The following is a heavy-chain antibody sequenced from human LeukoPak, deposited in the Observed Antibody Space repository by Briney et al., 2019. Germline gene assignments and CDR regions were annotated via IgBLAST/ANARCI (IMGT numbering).Heavy chain of an antibody. CDR1: GDSISNSGYY. V-gene: IGHV4-39*01. J-gene: IGHJ4*02. CDR3: ARKKLVARGYFDF. Sequence: SETLSLTCTVSGDSISNSGYYWDWIRQSPGEGLEWIGSINHSGTTYYEPSLKSRVTISVDASKNQFSLKLSSVTAADTTIYYCARKKLVARGYFDFWGRGIPVTVSS. CDR2: INHSGTT. D-gene: IGHD6-13*01.